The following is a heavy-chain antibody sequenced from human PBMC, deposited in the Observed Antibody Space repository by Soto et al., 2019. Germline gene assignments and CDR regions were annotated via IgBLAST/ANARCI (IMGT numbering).Heavy chain of an antibody. CDR2: FRGSGGVT. CDR1: GFTFSTVA. CDR3: VKEGFTGFER. D-gene: IGHD3-9*01. Sequence: EVQLLESGGGLVKLGGSRRLSCAASGFTFSTVAMGWVRQAPGKGLEWVSTFRGSGGVTYYADSVKGRFVISRDNSKNTLYLQMYSLRAADTAVYYCVKEGFTGFERWGQGTLLTVSS. V-gene: IGHV3-23*01. J-gene: IGHJ4*02.